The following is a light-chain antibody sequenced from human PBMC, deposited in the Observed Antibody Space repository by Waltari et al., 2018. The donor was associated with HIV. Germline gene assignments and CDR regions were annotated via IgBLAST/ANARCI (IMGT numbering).Light chain of an antibody. J-gene: IGKJ1*01. CDR1: QSVNND. CDR3: QQYNNWPPAWT. CDR2: EAS. V-gene: IGKV3-15*01. Sequence: IVMTQSPATLSVSPGERATLSCRASQSVNNDLAWYQKGPGQAPRLLIYEASTRATGIPARFSGSGSETDFTLTISSLQSEDVAVYYCQQYNNWPPAWTCGRGSQVEIK.